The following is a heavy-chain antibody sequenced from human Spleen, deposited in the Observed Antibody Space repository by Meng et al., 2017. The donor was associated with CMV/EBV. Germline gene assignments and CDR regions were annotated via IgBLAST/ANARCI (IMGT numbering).Heavy chain of an antibody. V-gene: IGHV4-59*11. CDR1: GGSISSHY. J-gene: IGHJ6*02. D-gene: IGHD2-2*01. CDR3: ASQPNVPPAPYYYYGMDV. Sequence: ESLKISCPVSGGSISSHYWNWIRQTPGKGLEWIGYIYYRGGTIYNPSLQSRVTISLETSKNQFSLNLNSVTAADTAVYYCASQPNVPPAPYYYYGMDVWGQGTTVTVSS. CDR2: IYYRGGT.